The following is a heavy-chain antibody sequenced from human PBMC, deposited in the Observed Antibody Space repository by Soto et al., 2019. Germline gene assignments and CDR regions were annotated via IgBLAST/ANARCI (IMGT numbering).Heavy chain of an antibody. CDR2: ISWNSGSI. CDR3: AKDMTAAWYGGNSLAGALSPPLFDY. J-gene: IGHJ4*02. V-gene: IGHV3-9*03. CDR1: GFTFDDYA. Sequence: EVQLVESGGGLVQPGRSLRLSCAASGFTFDDYAMQWVRQAPGKGLEWVSGISWNSGSIGYADSVKGRFTISRDNAKNSLYLQMNSLRAEDMALYYCAKDMTAAWYGGNSLAGALSPPLFDYWGQGTLVTVSS. D-gene: IGHD2-21*02.